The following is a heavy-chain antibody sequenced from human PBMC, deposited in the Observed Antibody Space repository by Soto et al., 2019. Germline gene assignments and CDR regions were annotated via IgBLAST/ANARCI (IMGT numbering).Heavy chain of an antibody. CDR3: ANDLTMIVVVPDWYFDL. CDR2: ISYDGSNK. Sequence: ESGGGVVQPGRSLRLSCAASGFTFSSYGMHWVRQAPGKGLEWVAVISYDGSNKYYADSVKGRFTISRDNSKNTLYLQMNSLRAEDTAVNYCANDLTMIVVVPDWYFDLWGRGTLVTVSS. V-gene: IGHV3-30*18. CDR1: GFTFSSYG. J-gene: IGHJ2*01. D-gene: IGHD3-22*01.